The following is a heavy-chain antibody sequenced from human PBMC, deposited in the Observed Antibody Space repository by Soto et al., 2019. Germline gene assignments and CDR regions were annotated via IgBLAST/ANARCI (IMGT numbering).Heavy chain of an antibody. V-gene: IGHV3-74*01. J-gene: IGHJ6*02. CDR1: GFTFSSFW. Sequence: EVQLVESGGGLVQPGGSLRLSCAASGFTFSSFWMHWVRQAPGKGLVWVSVIKADGSNTAYADSVKGRFTISRDSAKNTLYLQMNSLRAEDTAVYFCARDRGYTMDVWGQGTRVTVSS. CDR3: ARDRGYTMDV. D-gene: IGHD1-1*01. CDR2: IKADGSNT.